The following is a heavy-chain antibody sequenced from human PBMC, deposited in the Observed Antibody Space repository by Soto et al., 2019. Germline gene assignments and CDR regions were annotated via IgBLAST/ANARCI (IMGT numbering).Heavy chain of an antibody. CDR1: CGSIISGGYY. D-gene: IGHD3-22*01. CDR2: IYYSGST. J-gene: IGHJ4*02. V-gene: IGHV4-31*03. Sequence: SETLSLTCTFSCGSIISGGYYWIWIRQHPGKGLEWIGYIYYSGSTYYNPSLKSRVTISVDTSKNQFSLKLSSVTAADTAVYYCASDTGSGYYFPFDYWGQGTLVTVSS. CDR3: ASDTGSGYYFPFDY.